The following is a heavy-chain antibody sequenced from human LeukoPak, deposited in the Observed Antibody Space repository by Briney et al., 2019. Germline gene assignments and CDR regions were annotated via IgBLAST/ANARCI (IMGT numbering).Heavy chain of an antibody. J-gene: IGHJ4*02. CDR3: AKMTTVPPGDAEGFDY. CDR1: GFTFSSYA. V-gene: IGHV3-23*01. D-gene: IGHD4-17*01. CDR2: ISGSGGST. Sequence: PGGSLRLSCAASGFTFSSYAMSWVRQAPGKGLEWVSAISGSGGSTYYADSVKGRFTISRHNSKNTLYLQMNSLRAEDTAVYYCAKMTTVPPGDAEGFDYWGQGTLVTVSS.